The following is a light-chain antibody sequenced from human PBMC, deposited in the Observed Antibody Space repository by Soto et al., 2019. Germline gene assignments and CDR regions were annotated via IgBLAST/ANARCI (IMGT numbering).Light chain of an antibody. CDR2: KAS. CDR3: LQDYNYPYT. Sequence: DIQMTQSPSTLSGSVGDRVTITCRASQTISSWLAWYQQKPGKAPKLLIYKASTLKSGVPSRFSGSGSGTEFTLTISSLQPEDIATYYCLQDYNYPYTFGQGTRLEIK. V-gene: IGKV1-5*03. CDR1: QTISSW. J-gene: IGKJ5*01.